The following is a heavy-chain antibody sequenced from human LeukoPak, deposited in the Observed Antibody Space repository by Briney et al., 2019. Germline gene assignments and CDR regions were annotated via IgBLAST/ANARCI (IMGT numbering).Heavy chain of an antibody. CDR2: IYPGDSDT. CDR1: GYSFTSYW. J-gene: IGHJ4*02. D-gene: IGHD5-18*01. V-gene: IGHV5-51*01. Sequence: GESLKISCKGSGYSFTSYWIGWVRQMPRKGLEWMGIIYPGDSDTRYSPSFQGHVTISADTSINTAHLQWTRLKASDTAMYYCAKIHNPSFCFDYWGQGTLVTVSS. CDR3: AKIHNPSFCFDY.